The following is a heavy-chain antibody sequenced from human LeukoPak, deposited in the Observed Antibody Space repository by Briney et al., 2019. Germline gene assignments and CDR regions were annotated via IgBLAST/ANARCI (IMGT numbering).Heavy chain of an antibody. CDR1: NGSISSDTYF. CDR2: MSSSGIS. J-gene: IGHJ6*03. V-gene: IGHV4-61*02. CDR3: ARHVRDCSSTSCYARYYYYYMDV. D-gene: IGHD2-2*01. Sequence: PSETLSLTCTVSNGSISSDTYFWRWIRQPAGKGLEWLGRMSSSGISTYSPSLKSRVTISVDTSKNQCSLKLSSVTAADTAVYYCARHVRDCSSTSCYARYYYYYMDVWGKGTTVTISS.